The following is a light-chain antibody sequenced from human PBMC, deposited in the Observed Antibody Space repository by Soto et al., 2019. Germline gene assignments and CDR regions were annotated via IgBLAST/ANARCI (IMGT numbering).Light chain of an antibody. CDR2: AAS. CDR3: QQYYSYPRT. Sequence: AIRMTQSPSSLSASTGDRVTITCRASQGISSYLVCYQQRPGKAPKLLIYAASTLQSGVPSRFSGSGSGTDFTLTISCLQSEDFATYYCQQYYSYPRTFGQGTKVDNK. CDR1: QGISSY. V-gene: IGKV1-8*01. J-gene: IGKJ1*01.